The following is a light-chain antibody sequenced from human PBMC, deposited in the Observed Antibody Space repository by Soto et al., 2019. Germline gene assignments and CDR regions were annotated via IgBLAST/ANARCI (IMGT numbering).Light chain of an antibody. CDR1: TGAVTGGFY. CDR2: NTN. CDR3: LLYFGAAQLV. J-gene: IGLJ3*02. Sequence: QAVVTQEPSLTVSPGGTVTLTCASSTGAVTGGFYPNWLQQKPGQAPRALIYNTNNKHSWTPARFSGSLLGGKAALTLSGVQAEDEAEYYCLLYFGAAQLVFGGGTKLTVL. V-gene: IGLV7-43*01.